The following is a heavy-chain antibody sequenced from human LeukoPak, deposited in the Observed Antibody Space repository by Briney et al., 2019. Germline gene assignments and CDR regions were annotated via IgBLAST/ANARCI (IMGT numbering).Heavy chain of an antibody. D-gene: IGHD2-15*01. J-gene: IGHJ4*02. CDR3: ATGSTVAATLQYYFDY. CDR1: GYTLTELS. Sequence: ASVKVSCTVSGYTLTELSMHWVRQAPGKGLEWMGGFIPEDGETIYAQKFQGRVTMTEDTSTDTAYMELSSLRSEDTAVYYCATGSTVAATLQYYFDYWGQGTLVTVSS. CDR2: FIPEDGET. V-gene: IGHV1-24*01.